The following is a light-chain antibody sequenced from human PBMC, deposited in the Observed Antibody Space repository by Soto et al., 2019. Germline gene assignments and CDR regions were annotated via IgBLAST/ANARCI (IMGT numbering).Light chain of an antibody. CDR2: EAS. CDR3: SLYTSENTYV. V-gene: IGLV2-18*01. CDR1: STDFVSYNR. J-gene: IGLJ1*01. Sequence: QSALTQPPSVSGSPGQSVTISCTGTSTDFVSYNRVSWYQQPPGTAPKLIIYEASNRPSGVPDHFSGSKSGNTASLTISGLQAADEAAYYCSLYTSENTYVFGNGTKVTV.